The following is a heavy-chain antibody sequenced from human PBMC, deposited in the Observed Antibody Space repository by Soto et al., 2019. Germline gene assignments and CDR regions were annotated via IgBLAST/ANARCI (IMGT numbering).Heavy chain of an antibody. J-gene: IGHJ6*02. CDR1: GFTFRDYY. Sequence: QVQLVESGGGLVRPGGSLRLSCEASGFTFRDYYMTWFRQAPGKGLEWLSYIDSSTKYTNYADSVKGRFTISRDNAKNSLYLRMNRLRADDTAVYYCAREYYYTMDVWGQGPMVTVSS. V-gene: IGHV3-11*05. CDR2: IDSSTKYT. CDR3: AREYYYTMDV.